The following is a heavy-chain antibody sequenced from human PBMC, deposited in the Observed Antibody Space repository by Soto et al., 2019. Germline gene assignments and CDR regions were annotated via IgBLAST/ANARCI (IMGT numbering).Heavy chain of an antibody. Sequence: GGSLGLSCAASGFTFCSYWMHWVRQAPGKRLVWVSRINSDGSSTSYADSVKGRFTISRDNAKNTLYLQMNSLRAEDSAVYYFARDMDSGYACKAFDIWGQGTMVTVSS. V-gene: IGHV3-74*01. D-gene: IGHD5-12*01. CDR2: INSDGSST. J-gene: IGHJ3*02. CDR3: ARDMDSGYACKAFDI. CDR1: GFTFCSYW.